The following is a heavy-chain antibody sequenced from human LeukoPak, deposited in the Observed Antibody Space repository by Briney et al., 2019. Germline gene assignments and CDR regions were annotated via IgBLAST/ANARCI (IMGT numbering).Heavy chain of an antibody. J-gene: IGHJ4*02. CDR2: VNTDGTTT. D-gene: IGHD6-13*01. CDR1: GFTFSNYW. V-gene: IGHV3-74*01. CDR3: ARSTYSASGVGY. Sequence: GGSLRLSCAASGFTFSNYWMHWVRQAPGKGLVWVSRVNTDGTTTAYADSVKGRFTISRDNAKNTLYLQMDSLRAEDTAVYYCARSTYSASGVGYWGQGTRVTVSS.